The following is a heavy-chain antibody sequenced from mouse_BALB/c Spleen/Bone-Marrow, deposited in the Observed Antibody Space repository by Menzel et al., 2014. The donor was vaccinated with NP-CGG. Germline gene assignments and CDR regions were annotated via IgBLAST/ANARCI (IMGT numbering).Heavy chain of an antibody. J-gene: IGHJ3*01. D-gene: IGHD4-1*02. V-gene: IGHV5-6*01. Sequence: EVQRVESGGDLVKPGGSLKLSCAASGFTFSSYGMYWVRQTPGKRLEWVGTINNGGTYTYYTDRVKGRFTISRDNAKNTLYLQMSSLKAEDTAMYYCALNWDSAYWGQGTLVTVSA. CDR3: ALNWDSAY. CDR2: INNGGTYT. CDR1: GFTFSSYG.